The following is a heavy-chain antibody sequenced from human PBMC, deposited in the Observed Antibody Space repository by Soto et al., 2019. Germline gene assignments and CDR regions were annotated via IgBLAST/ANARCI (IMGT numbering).Heavy chain of an antibody. V-gene: IGHV4-31*03. J-gene: IGHJ4*02. CDR3: ARGSGAYYDFWSGYPYFDY. D-gene: IGHD3-3*01. Sequence: QVQLQESGPGLVKPSQTLSLTCTVSGGSISSGGYYWSWIRQHPGKGLEWIGYIYYSGSTYYNPSLKSRVTISVDTSKNQCSLKLSSVTAADTAVYYCARGSGAYYDFWSGYPYFDYWGQGTLVTVSS. CDR1: GGSISSGGYY. CDR2: IYYSGST.